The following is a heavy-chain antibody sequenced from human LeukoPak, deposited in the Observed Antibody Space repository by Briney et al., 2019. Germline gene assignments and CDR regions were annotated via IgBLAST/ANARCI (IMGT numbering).Heavy chain of an antibody. V-gene: IGHV3-7*01. Sequence: PGGSLRLSCAASGITFSSFGMHWVRQAPGKGLEWVANIKQDGSEKYYVDSVKGRFTISRDNSKNSLYLQMSRLRAEDTAIYYCARDSPYSARGQPTDYWGQGTLVTVSS. D-gene: IGHD3-10*01. J-gene: IGHJ4*02. CDR1: GITFSSFG. CDR2: IKQDGSEK. CDR3: ARDSPYSARGQPTDY.